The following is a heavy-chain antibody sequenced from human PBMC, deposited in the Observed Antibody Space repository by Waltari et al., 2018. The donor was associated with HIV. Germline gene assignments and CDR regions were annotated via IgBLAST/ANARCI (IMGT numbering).Heavy chain of an antibody. V-gene: IGHV3-7*01. CDR3: ARLQYDSSGYNFDY. CDR2: IKQDGSEK. CDR1: GFIFSSYW. Sequence: EVQLVESGGGLVQPGGSLRLSCAASGFIFSSYWMSWVRQAPGKGLGWVANIKQDGSEKYYVDSVKGRFTISRDNAKNSLYLQMNSLRAEDTAVYYCARLQYDSSGYNFDYWGQGTLVTVSS. D-gene: IGHD3-22*01. J-gene: IGHJ4*02.